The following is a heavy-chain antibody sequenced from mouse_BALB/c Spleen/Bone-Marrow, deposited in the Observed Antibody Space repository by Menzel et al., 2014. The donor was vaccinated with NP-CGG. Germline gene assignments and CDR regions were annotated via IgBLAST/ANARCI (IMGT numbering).Heavy chain of an antibody. D-gene: IGHD1-1*01. Sequence: ELNLVESGAELVKPGASVKLSCTASGFNIKDTYMHWVKQRPEQGLEWTVRIDPANGNTKYDPKYQGTATISADTSSNTACLRLSSLTSEDTAVYYCANYYCGSSIFAYWGQGTLVTISA. J-gene: IGHJ3*01. CDR3: ANYYCGSSIFAY. CDR1: GFNIKDTY. CDR2: IDPANGNT. V-gene: IGHV14-3*02.